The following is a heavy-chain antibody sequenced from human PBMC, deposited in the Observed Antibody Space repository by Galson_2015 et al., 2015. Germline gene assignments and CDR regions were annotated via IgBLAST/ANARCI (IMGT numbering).Heavy chain of an antibody. D-gene: IGHD4-17*01. CDR1: GYTFTSYG. CDR2: ISAYNGNT. J-gene: IGHJ5*02. V-gene: IGHV1-18*01. CDR3: ARDQTAVTTVGWFDP. Sequence: SVKVSCKASGYTFTSYGISWVRQAPGQGLEWMGWISAYNGNTNYAQKLQGRVTMTTDTSTSTAYMELRSLRSDDTAVYYCARDQTAVTTVGWFDPWGQGTLITVSS.